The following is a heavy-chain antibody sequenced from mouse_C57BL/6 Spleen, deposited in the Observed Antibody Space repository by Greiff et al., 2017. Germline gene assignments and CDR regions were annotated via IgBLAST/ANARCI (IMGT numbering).Heavy chain of an antibody. V-gene: IGHV1-55*01. Sequence: QVQLQQSGAELVKPGASVKMSCKASGYTFTSYWITWVKQRPGQGLEWIGDIYPGSGSTNYNEKFKSKATLTVDTSSSTAYMQLSSLTSEDSAVYYCARRQGAWGYFDYWGQGTTLTVSS. CDR1: GYTFTSYW. CDR3: ARRQGAWGYFDY. CDR2: IYPGSGST. J-gene: IGHJ2*01.